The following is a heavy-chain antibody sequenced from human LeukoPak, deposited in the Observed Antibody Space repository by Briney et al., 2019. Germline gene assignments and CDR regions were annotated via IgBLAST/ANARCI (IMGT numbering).Heavy chain of an antibody. Sequence: SETLSLTCTVSGGSISSYYWSWIRQPAGKGLEWIGRIYTSGSTNYNPSLESRVTMSVDTPKNQFSLKLSSVTAADTAVYYCAQTTPDSSRREYWGQGTLVTVSS. V-gene: IGHV4-4*07. J-gene: IGHJ4*02. CDR3: AQTTPDSSRREY. CDR2: IYTSGST. D-gene: IGHD6-13*01. CDR1: GGSISSYY.